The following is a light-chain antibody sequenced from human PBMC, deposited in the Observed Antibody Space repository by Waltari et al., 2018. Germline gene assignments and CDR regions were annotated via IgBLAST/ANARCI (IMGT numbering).Light chain of an antibody. J-gene: IGLJ2*01. CDR3: YSVDDNKRV. Sequence: SYELTQPSSVSVSPGQTARITCSGDVLAKRYNRWFQQKPGQAPVLVIYKDSERPSGIPERFSGSSSGTTVTLTISGAQVEDEADYYCYSVDDNKRVFGGGTKLTVL. CDR2: KDS. CDR1: VLAKRY. V-gene: IGLV3-27*01.